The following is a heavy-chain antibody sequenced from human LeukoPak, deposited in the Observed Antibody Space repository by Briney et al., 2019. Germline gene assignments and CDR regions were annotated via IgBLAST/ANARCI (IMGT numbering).Heavy chain of an antibody. CDR3: ATGYYDFWSGYDAFDI. J-gene: IGHJ3*02. Sequence: ASVKVSCKASGYTFTSYDINWVRQATGQGLEWMGWMNPNSGNTGYAQKFQGRVTITRNTSISTAYMELSSLRSEDTAVYYCATGYYDFWSGYDAFDIWGQGTMVTVSS. D-gene: IGHD3-3*01. V-gene: IGHV1-8*03. CDR1: GYTFTSYD. CDR2: MNPNSGNT.